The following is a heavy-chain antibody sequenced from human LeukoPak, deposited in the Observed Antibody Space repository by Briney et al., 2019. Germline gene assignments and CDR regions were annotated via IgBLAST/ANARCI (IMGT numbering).Heavy chain of an antibody. V-gene: IGHV3-21*01. J-gene: IGHJ3*02. D-gene: IGHD3-22*01. CDR3: ARAKMFYYEGGTYYHAFDI. CDR1: GFTFSSYE. CDR2: ISSSSNYI. Sequence: PGGSLRLSCAASGFTFSSYEMNWVRQAPGKGLEWVSSISSSSNYIYYADSVKGRFTISRDNAKNSLYLQMNSLRAEDTAVYYCARAKMFYYEGGTYYHAFDIWGQGTMVTVSS.